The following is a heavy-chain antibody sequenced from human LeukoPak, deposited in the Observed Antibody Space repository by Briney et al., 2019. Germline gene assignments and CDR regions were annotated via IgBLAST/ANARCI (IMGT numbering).Heavy chain of an antibody. V-gene: IGHV4-39*01. J-gene: IGHJ5*02. CDR3: ARQIGLNWFDP. CDR1: GGSISSSSYS. CDR2: IFYSGST. Sequence: NPSETLSLTCTVSGGSISSSSYSWGWIRRPPGKGLEWIGSIFYSGSTHYNPSLKSRVTISVDTSKNQFSLKLSSVTAADTAVYYCARQIGLNWFDPWGQGTLVTVSS.